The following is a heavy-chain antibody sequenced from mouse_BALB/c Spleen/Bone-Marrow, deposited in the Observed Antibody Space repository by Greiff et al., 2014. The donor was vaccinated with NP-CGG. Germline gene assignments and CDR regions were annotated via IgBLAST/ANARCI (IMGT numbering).Heavy chain of an antibody. J-gene: IGHJ3*01. CDR1: GFSFNSYG. Sequence: EVQLQESGGGLVKSGGPLKLSCAASGFSFNSYGMSWVRQTPEKRLEWVATISGGGSYTFYPDSVKGRFTISRDNAKNNLYLQLSSLRSEDTALYYCARHAYYDQTEVSFVYWGQGTLVTVSA. CDR3: ARHAYYDQTEVSFVY. V-gene: IGHV5-9-2*01. D-gene: IGHD2-4*01. CDR2: ISGGGSYT.